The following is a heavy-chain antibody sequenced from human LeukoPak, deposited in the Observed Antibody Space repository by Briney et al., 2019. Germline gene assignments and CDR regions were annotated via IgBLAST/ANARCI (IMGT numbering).Heavy chain of an antibody. Sequence: GASVKVSCKASGYTFSSFGFTWVRQAPGQGLEWMGWISAYSGKSSYAQKFHDRVIMTIDTSTSTAYLELHSLRSDDTAVYYCARDLPFEGVLEWLLEYWGQGTLVTVSS. V-gene: IGHV1-18*01. D-gene: IGHD3-3*01. CDR1: GYTFSSFG. J-gene: IGHJ1*01. CDR3: ARDLPFEGVLEWLLEY. CDR2: ISAYSGKS.